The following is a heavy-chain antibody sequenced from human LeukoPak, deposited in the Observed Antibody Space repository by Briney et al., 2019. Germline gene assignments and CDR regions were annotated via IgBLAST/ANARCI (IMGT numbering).Heavy chain of an antibody. J-gene: IGHJ4*02. V-gene: IGHV3-30*18. CDR3: AKDSYSYYDILTGTSPPFDY. CDR2: ISYDGSNK. D-gene: IGHD3-9*01. Sequence: GRSLRLSCAAAGFTFSSYGMHWVRQAPGKGLEWVAVISYDGSNKYYADSVKGRFTISRDNSKNTLYLQMNSLRAEDTAVYYCAKDSYSYYDILTGTSPPFDYWGQGTLVTVSS. CDR1: GFTFSSYG.